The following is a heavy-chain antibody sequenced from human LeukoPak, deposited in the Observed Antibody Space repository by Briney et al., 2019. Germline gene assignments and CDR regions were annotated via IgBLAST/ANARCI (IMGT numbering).Heavy chain of an antibody. CDR3: ARVVSTVTTGYYYYYMDV. CDR2: FYTSGST. J-gene: IGHJ6*03. D-gene: IGHD4-17*01. Sequence: PSETLSLTCTVSGGSISSYYWSWIRQPAGKGLEWIGRFYTSGSTNYNPSLKSRDTMSVDTSKNQFSLKLSSVTAADTAVYYCARVVSTVTTGYYYYYMDVWGKGTTVTVSS. V-gene: IGHV4-4*07. CDR1: GGSISSYY.